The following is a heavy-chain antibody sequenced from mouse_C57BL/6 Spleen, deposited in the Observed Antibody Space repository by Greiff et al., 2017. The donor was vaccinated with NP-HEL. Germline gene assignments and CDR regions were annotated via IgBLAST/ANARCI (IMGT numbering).Heavy chain of an antibody. CDR2: IDPENGDT. Sequence: VQLQQSGAELVRPGASVKLSCTASGFNIKDDYMHWVKQRPEQGLEWIGWIDPENGDTEYASKFQGKATITADTSSNTAYLQLSSLTSEDTAVYYCTTDYYGSSYDFAYWGQGTLVTVSA. D-gene: IGHD1-1*01. CDR3: TTDYYGSSYDFAY. CDR1: GFNIKDDY. V-gene: IGHV14-4*01. J-gene: IGHJ3*01.